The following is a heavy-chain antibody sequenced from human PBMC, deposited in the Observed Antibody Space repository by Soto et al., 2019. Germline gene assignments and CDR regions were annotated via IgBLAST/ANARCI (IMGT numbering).Heavy chain of an antibody. CDR2: ITYEGSHR. D-gene: IGHD6-19*01. Sequence: QVHLVQSGGGLVQPGRSLRLSCAASGFDFNKFGLHWVRQTPGKGLEWVAFITYEGSHRDHADSVKGRFTVSRDNSKNMLYLQMDSLRPEDTAVYYCAKDVTVAGAPIYNTGLDVWGQGTTVTVTS. CDR3: AKDVTVAGAPIYNTGLDV. CDR1: GFDFNKFG. V-gene: IGHV3-30*18. J-gene: IGHJ6*02.